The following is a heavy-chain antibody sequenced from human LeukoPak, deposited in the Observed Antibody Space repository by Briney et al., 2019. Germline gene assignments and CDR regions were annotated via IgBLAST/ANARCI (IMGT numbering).Heavy chain of an antibody. V-gene: IGHV4-59*08. Sequence: PSETLSLTCTVSGGSISSYYWSWIRQPPGKGLEWIGYIYYSGSTNYNPSLKSRVTISVDTSKNQFSLKLSSVTAADTAVYYCARQSGYYYDSSGYYLDYWGQGTLVTVSS. CDR3: ARQSGYYYDSSGYYLDY. J-gene: IGHJ4*02. D-gene: IGHD3-22*01. CDR2: IYYSGST. CDR1: GGSISSYY.